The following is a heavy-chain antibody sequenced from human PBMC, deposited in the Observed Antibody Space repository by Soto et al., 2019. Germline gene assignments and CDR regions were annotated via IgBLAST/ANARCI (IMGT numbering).Heavy chain of an antibody. V-gene: IGHV4-39*01. Sequence: QLQLQESGPGLVKPSETLSLTCTVSGGSISSSSYYWGWIRQPPGKGLEWIGSIYYSGSTYYNPSLKSRVTISVDTSKNQFSLKLSSVTAADTAVYYCASESPPYSSGWYYFDYWGQGTLVTVSS. CDR1: GGSISSSSYY. CDR3: ASESPPYSSGWYYFDY. CDR2: IYYSGST. J-gene: IGHJ4*02. D-gene: IGHD6-19*01.